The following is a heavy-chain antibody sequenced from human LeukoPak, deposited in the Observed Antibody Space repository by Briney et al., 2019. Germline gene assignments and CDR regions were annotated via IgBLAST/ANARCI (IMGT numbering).Heavy chain of an antibody. V-gene: IGHV1-2*02. Sequence: ASVKVSCKASGYTFTGYYMHWVRQAPGQGLECMGWINPNSGGTNYAQKFQGRVTMARDTSISTAYMELSSLRSEDTAVYYCARAGDDYSPDYWGQGTLVTVSS. J-gene: IGHJ4*02. CDR3: ARAGDDYSPDY. CDR1: GYTFTGYY. CDR2: INPNSGGT. D-gene: IGHD4-11*01.